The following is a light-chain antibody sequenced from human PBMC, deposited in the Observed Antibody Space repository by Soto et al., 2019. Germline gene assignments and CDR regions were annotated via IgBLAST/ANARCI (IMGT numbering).Light chain of an antibody. Sequence: EIVLTQSPATLSLSPGERATLSCRASQSVSNYLGWYQQRPGQAPRLLIYDASERATGIPARFSGSGSGTDFTLTINRLEPEDFAVYYCQHRYNWPPGFGPGTRLEIK. J-gene: IGKJ5*01. CDR2: DAS. CDR1: QSVSNY. V-gene: IGKV3-11*01. CDR3: QHRYNWPPG.